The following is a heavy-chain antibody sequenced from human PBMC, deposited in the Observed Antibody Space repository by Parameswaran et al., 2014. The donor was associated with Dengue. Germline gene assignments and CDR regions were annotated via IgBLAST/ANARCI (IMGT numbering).Heavy chain of an antibody. J-gene: IGHJ6*02. CDR3: ARGWAFDNGSGSQGAMDV. D-gene: IGHD3-10*01. V-gene: IGHV1-69*06. CDR2: IIPIIDTA. Sequence: VRQMPGKGLEWMGGIIPIIDTADYAEKFQGRVTITADKSTNTAYMELSSLRSEDTALYYCARGWAFDNGSGSQGAMDVWGQGDHGHRLL.